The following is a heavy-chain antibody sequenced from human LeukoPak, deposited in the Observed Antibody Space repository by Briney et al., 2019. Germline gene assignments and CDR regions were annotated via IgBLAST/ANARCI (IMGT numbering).Heavy chain of an antibody. CDR2: IRYDGSNK. J-gene: IGHJ4*02. D-gene: IGHD2-2*01. V-gene: IGHV3-30*02. CDR3: AAPGAPAATYYFDY. Sequence: GGSLRLSCAASGFTFSTYGMHWVRQAPGKGLEWVAFIRYDGSNKYYADSVKGRFTISRDNSKNTVYLQMNSLRAEDTAVYYCAAPGAPAATYYFDYWGQGTLVTVSS. CDR1: GFTFSTYG.